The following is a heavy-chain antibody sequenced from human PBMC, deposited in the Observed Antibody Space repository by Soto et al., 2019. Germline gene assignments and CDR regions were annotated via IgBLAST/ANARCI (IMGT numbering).Heavy chain of an antibody. CDR1: GFTFSAYA. CDR3: AKDWPEAAAGSYYYGMDV. Sequence: GGSLRLSCAASGFTFSAYAMSWVRQAPGKGLQWVSGVGGSDTDKHYADSVRGRFTVSRDNSKNTLYLQMNSLRAEDTAVYYSAKDWPEAAAGSYYYGMDVWGQGTTVTVSS. D-gene: IGHD6-13*01. V-gene: IGHV3-23*01. CDR2: VGGSDTDK. J-gene: IGHJ6*02.